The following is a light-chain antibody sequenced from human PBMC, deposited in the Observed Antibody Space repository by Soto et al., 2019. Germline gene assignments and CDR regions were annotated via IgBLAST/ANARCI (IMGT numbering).Light chain of an antibody. Sequence: DIQMTQSPSSLSASVGDRVTITCRASQSISSYLNWYQQKPGKAPKLLIFGASSFQSGVPSRFSGSGSGTDFTLTITSLQPEDIATYYCQQSYSIPTVGQGTKVDIK. CDR1: QSISSY. CDR3: QQSYSIPT. J-gene: IGKJ1*01. CDR2: GAS. V-gene: IGKV1-39*01.